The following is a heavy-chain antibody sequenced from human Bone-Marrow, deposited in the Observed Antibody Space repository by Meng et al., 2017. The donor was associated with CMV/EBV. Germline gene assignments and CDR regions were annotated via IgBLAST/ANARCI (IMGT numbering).Heavy chain of an antibody. V-gene: IGHV1-8*01. CDR3: ARGTYSSSSFGFYYYYYGMDV. Sequence: ASVKVSCKASGYTFTSYDINWVRQATGQGLEWMGWMNPNSGNTGYAQKFQGRVTMTRNTSISTAYMELSSLRSEDTAVYYCARGTYSSSSFGFYYYYYGMDVWGQGPTVPVPS. CDR2: MNPNSGNT. CDR1: GYTFTSYD. D-gene: IGHD6-6*01. J-gene: IGHJ6*02.